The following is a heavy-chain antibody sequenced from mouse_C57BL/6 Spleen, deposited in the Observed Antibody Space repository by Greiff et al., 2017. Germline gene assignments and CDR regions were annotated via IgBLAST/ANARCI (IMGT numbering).Heavy chain of an antibody. Sequence: VQLQQSGTVLARPGASVKMSCKTSGYTFTSYWMHWVKQRPGQGLEWIGAIYPGNSDTSYNQKFKGKAKLTAVTSASTAYMELSSLTNEDSAVYYGTRGDYYGSSSSWYFDVWGTGTTVTVSS. V-gene: IGHV1-5*01. D-gene: IGHD1-1*01. CDR1: GYTFTSYW. CDR2: IYPGNSDT. CDR3: TRGDYYGSSSSWYFDV. J-gene: IGHJ1*03.